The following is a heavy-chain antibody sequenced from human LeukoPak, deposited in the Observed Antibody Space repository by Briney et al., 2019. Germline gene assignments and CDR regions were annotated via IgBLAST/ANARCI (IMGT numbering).Heavy chain of an antibody. CDR2: VNQDGSEK. CDR1: GFTFSSYW. V-gene: IGHV3-7*03. D-gene: IGHD3-22*01. CDR3: AKDDYYDRSGYRPGYYYMDV. Sequence: GGSLRLSCAASGFTFSSYWMSWVRQAPGKVLEWVANVNQDGSEKYYVDSVKGRFTISRDNAKNSLFLQMNSLRAEDTAVHYCAKDDYYDRSGYRPGYYYMDVWGKGTTVTVSS. J-gene: IGHJ6*03.